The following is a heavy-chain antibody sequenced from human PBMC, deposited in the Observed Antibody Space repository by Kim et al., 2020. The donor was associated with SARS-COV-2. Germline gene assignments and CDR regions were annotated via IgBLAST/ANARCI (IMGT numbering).Heavy chain of an antibody. V-gene: IGHV3-15*01. CDR1: GFTFNNAW. CDR2: IKSKVDGGTT. D-gene: IGHD3-10*01. J-gene: IGHJ4*02. Sequence: GGSLRLSCAASGFTFNNAWMTWVRQAPGKGLEWVGHIKSKVDGGTTDYAAPVKGRFTISRDDSKNTLYLQMNSLKIDDTAVYFCTTDRGLPASFPSLVDYWGQGTLVNV. CDR3: TTDRGLPASFPSLVDY.